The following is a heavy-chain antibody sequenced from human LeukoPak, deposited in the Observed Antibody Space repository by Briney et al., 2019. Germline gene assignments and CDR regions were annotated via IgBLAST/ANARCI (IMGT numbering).Heavy chain of an antibody. CDR2: IRHGGTT. CDR3: ARGAPGY. V-gene: IGHV4-34*01. Sequence: PSETPSLTCAVYGGSFSDYPWTWIRQPPGKRLEWIGQIRHGGTTKYNPSLNSRVTMSLDTSKNQFSLKLASVTAADTAVYYCARGAPGYWGQGTLVTVSS. J-gene: IGHJ4*02. CDR1: GGSFSDYP.